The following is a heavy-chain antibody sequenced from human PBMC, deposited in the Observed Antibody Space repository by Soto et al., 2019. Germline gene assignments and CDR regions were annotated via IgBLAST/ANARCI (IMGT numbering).Heavy chain of an antibody. CDR1: GFTFSSYG. V-gene: IGHV3-30*03. CDR3: GAGQYFSDY. D-gene: IGHD6-13*01. CDR2: ISYDGSDK. Sequence: QVQLVESGGGVVQPGRSLRLSCAASGFTFSSYGMHWVRQAPGKGLEWVALISYDGSDKYYADSVKGRFTISRDNSKNTLYLQMNSPRVEDTAVYYCGAGQYFSDYWGQGTLVTVSS. J-gene: IGHJ4*02.